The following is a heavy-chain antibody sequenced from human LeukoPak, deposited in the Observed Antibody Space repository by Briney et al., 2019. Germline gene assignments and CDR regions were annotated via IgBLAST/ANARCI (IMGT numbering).Heavy chain of an antibody. J-gene: IGHJ4*02. D-gene: IGHD2-15*01. CDR3: ARGRRDIVVVVAATPLDY. CDR2: ISYDGSNK. Sequence: GGSLRLSCAASGFTFSSYAMHWVRQAPGKGLEWVAVISYDGSNKYYADSVKGRFTISRDNSKNTLYLQMNSLRAEDTAVYYCARGRRDIVVVVAATPLDYWGQGTLVTVSS. CDR1: GFTFSSYA. V-gene: IGHV3-30*04.